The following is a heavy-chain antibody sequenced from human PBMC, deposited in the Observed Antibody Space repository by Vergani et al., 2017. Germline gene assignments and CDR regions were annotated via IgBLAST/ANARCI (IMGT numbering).Heavy chain of an antibody. Sequence: QVQLVESGGGVVQPGGSLRLSCAASGFTFSSYGMHWVRQAPGKGLEWVAFIRYDGSNKYYADSVKGRFTISRDNSKNTLYLQMNSLRAVDTAVYYCAKVTVAGLFDYWGQGTLVTVSS. CDR3: AKVTVAGLFDY. V-gene: IGHV3-30*02. J-gene: IGHJ4*02. CDR1: GFTFSSYG. D-gene: IGHD6-19*01. CDR2: IRYDGSNK.